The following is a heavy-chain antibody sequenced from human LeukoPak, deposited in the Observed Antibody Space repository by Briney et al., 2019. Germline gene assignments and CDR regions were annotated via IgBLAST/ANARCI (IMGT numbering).Heavy chain of an antibody. CDR3: AKEAGYCSRTSCPRGAFDI. V-gene: IGHV1-69*05. J-gene: IGHJ3*02. Sequence: GASVKVSCKASGRTFSSYAISWVRQAPGQGLEWMGGMIPIFGTANYAQKFQGRVTITTDESTSTAYMELSSLRSVDTAVYYCAKEAGYCSRTSCPRGAFDIWGQGTMVTVSS. D-gene: IGHD2-2*01. CDR1: GRTFSSYA. CDR2: MIPIFGTA.